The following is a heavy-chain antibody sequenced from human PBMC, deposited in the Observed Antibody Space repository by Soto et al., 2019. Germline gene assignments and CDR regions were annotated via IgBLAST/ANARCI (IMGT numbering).Heavy chain of an antibody. J-gene: IGHJ4*02. V-gene: IGHV4-39*01. D-gene: IGHD3-9*01. CDR3: ARLEGLATISYYFDF. Sequence: TSETLSLTCSVSDDSINSDKYYWGWIRQPPGKGLEWIGSIYYRGNAYYNPSLQTRVTISLDKSKSQFSLKLNSMTAADSAVYFCARLEGLATISYYFDFWGPGALVTVSS. CDR1: DDSINSDKYY. CDR2: IYYRGNA.